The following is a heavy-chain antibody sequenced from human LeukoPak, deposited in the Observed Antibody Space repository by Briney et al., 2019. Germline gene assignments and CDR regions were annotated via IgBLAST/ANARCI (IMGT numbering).Heavy chain of an antibody. CDR1: GFTFSSYT. J-gene: IGHJ4*01. CDR2: ISCSGDST. CDR3: AKDQTPYY. Sequence: GGSLRLSCAASGFTFSSYTMNWVRQAPGKGLEWVSGISCSGDSTYYADSVKGRFTISRDNSKNTLHLQMNSLRAEDTAVYYCAKDQTPYYWGQGTLVTVSS. V-gene: IGHV3-23*01.